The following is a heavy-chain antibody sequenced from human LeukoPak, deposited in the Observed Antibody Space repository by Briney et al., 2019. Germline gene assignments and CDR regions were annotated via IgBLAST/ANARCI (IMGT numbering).Heavy chain of an antibody. J-gene: IGHJ4*02. Sequence: ASVKGSCKASGYIFTNYDINWVRQATGQGLEWMGWMNPNSGNTGFAQKFQGRVTMTRNTSKSTAYMELSSLTSEDWAVYYCARARGYSYGYSDYWGQGTLVTVSS. CDR2: MNPNSGNT. V-gene: IGHV1-8*01. CDR1: GYIFTNYD. CDR3: ARARGYSYGYSDY. D-gene: IGHD5-18*01.